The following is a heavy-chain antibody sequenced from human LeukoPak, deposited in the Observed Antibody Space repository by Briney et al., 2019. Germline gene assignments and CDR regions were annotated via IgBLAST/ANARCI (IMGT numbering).Heavy chain of an antibody. V-gene: IGHV3-23*01. Sequence: GESLSLSCAGSASAFGTYAMSWVRQAPGMGLEWVSSISANGQATYYADSVEGRFTISRDNSKSTLYLQLNSLRAEDTATYYCARDPYNAILYRLAHWGQGTLVTVSS. CDR1: ASAFGTYA. CDR3: ARDPYNAILYRLAH. J-gene: IGHJ4*02. D-gene: IGHD3-9*01. CDR2: ISANGQAT.